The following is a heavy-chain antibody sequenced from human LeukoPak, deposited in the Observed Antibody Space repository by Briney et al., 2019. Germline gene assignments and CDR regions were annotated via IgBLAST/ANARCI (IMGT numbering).Heavy chain of an antibody. CDR3: ARRMAPKKKNDAYDI. CDR1: GFTFSDYD. CDR2: ISGTTNIM. V-gene: IGHV3-11*04. Sequence: PGGSLRLSCAASGFTFSDYDMTWIRQAPGKGLEWLSHISGTTNIMFYADSVKGRFTISRDNAKNSLYLQMNSLRAEDTAVYYCARRMAPKKKNDAYDIWGLGTVVTVSS. J-gene: IGHJ3*02. D-gene: IGHD5-24*01.